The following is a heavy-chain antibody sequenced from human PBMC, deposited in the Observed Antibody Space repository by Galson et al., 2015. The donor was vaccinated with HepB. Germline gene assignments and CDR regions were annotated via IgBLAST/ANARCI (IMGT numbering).Heavy chain of an antibody. J-gene: IGHJ4*02. CDR1: GGTFSSYT. CDR2: IIPILGIA. V-gene: IGHV1-69*02. D-gene: IGHD3-22*01. Sequence: SVKVSCKASGGTFSSYTISWVRQAPGQGLEWMGRIIPILGIANYAQKFQGRVTITADKSTSTAYMELSSLRSEDTAVYYCARVGHYYDSSGYEYYFDYWGQGTLVTVSS. CDR3: ARVGHYYDSSGYEYYFDY.